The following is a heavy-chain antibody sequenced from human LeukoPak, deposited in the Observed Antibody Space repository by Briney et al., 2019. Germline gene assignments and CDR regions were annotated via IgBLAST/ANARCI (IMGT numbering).Heavy chain of an antibody. Sequence: GGSLRLSCAASGFTFSNYGMHWVRQAPGKGLEWVAVISYDGSNKYYADSVKGRFTISRDNAKNSLFLQMNSLRAEDTAVYFCAKSTRAVMAMMDVWGKGTTVTVSS. CDR1: GFTFSNYG. J-gene: IGHJ6*04. CDR3: AKSTRAVMAMMDV. CDR2: ISYDGSNK. D-gene: IGHD3-16*01. V-gene: IGHV3-30*18.